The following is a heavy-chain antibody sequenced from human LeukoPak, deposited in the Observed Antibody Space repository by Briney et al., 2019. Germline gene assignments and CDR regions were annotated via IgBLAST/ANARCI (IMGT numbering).Heavy chain of an antibody. CDR2: ISSSSSYI. V-gene: IGHV3-21*01. CDR1: GFTFSSYW. Sequence: GGSLRLSCAASGFTFSSYWMHWVRQAPGKGLEWVSSISSSSSYIYYADSVKGRFTISRDNAKNSLYLQMNSLRAEDTAVYYCARMGGPPFASFDIWGQGTMVTVSS. D-gene: IGHD3-16*01. CDR3: ARMGGPPFASFDI. J-gene: IGHJ3*02.